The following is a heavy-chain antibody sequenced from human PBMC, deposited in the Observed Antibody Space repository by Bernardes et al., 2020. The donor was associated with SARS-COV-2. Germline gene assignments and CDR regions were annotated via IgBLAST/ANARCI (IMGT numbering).Heavy chain of an antibody. CDR1: EFIYSSYA. CDR3: ARESDWNYVFDY. V-gene: IGHV3-21*01. Sequence: GGSLRLSCAASEFIYSSYAVSWVRQAPGMGLEWVSSITSSSSYKYYADSVKGRFTISRDNAKNSLYLQMNSLRAEDTAVYFCARESDWNYVFDYWGQGTLVTVSS. J-gene: IGHJ4*02. D-gene: IGHD1-7*01. CDR2: ITSSSSYK.